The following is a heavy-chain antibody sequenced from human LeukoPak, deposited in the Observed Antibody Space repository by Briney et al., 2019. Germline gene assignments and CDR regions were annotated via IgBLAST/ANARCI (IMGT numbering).Heavy chain of an antibody. CDR1: GFTFSSYA. D-gene: IGHD3-9*01. CDR3: ARDYDILTGSPLGY. J-gene: IGHJ4*02. CDR2: IWYDGSNK. V-gene: IGHV3-33*08. Sequence: GGSLRLSCAASGFTFSSYAMHWVRQAPGKGLEWVAVIWYDGSNKYYADSVKGRFTISRDNSKNTLYLQMNSPRAEDTAVYYCARDYDILTGSPLGYWGQGTLVTVSS.